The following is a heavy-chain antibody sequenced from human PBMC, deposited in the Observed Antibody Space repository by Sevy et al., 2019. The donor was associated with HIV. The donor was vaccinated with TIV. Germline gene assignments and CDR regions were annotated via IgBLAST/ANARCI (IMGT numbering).Heavy chain of an antibody. D-gene: IGHD1-26*01. Sequence: GGSLRLSCAASGFTFSSHAMHWVRQAPGKWLDWVAVISSDGSSQYSADSVKGRFTISRDKSKNTLYLQMDSLRVEDTAVYYCARDLISGSYSQSLDYWGQGTLVTVSS. J-gene: IGHJ4*02. CDR3: ARDLISGSYSQSLDY. CDR1: GFTFSSHA. CDR2: ISSDGSSQ. V-gene: IGHV3-30*04.